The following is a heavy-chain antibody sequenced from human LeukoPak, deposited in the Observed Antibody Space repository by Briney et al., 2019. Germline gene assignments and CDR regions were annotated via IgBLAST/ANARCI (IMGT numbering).Heavy chain of an antibody. V-gene: IGHV4-34*01. CDR1: GGSFSGYY. D-gene: IGHD3-16*01. CDR2: INHSGST. J-gene: IGHJ5*02. Sequence: SETLCLTCAVYGGSFSGYYWSWIRQPPGKGLEWIGEINHSGSTNYNPSLKSRVTISVDTSKNQFSLKLISVTAADTAVYYCARVWYYDYVGPSWGQGTLVTVSS. CDR3: ARVWYYDYVGPS.